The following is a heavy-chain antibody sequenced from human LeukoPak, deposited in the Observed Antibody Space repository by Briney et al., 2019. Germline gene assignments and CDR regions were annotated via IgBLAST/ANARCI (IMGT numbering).Heavy chain of an antibody. J-gene: IGHJ3*02. CDR1: GFTFSSYG. CDR3: AKGLWLVRGDSGAFGI. CDR2: ISYDGTNK. V-gene: IGHV3-30*18. Sequence: GGSLRLSCAASGFTFSSYGMHWVRQSPGKGLEWVAVISYDGTNKYYPDSVKGRFTISRDNSKNTLFLQMNSLRAEDTAVYYCAKGLWLVRGDSGAFGIWGQGTIVTVSS. D-gene: IGHD6-19*01.